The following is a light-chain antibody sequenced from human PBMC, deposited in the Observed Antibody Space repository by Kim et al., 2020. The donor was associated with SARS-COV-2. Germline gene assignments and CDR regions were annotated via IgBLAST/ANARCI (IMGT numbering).Light chain of an antibody. CDR1: SSDVGSYNL. CDR2: EVS. V-gene: IGLV2-23*02. CDR3: CSCAGSSTLV. Sequence: GQSITISCTGTSSDVGSYNLVSWYQQHPGKAPKLMIYEVSKRPSGVSNRFSGSKSGNTASLTISGLQAEDEADYYCCSCAGSSTLVFGGGTKLTVL. J-gene: IGLJ3*02.